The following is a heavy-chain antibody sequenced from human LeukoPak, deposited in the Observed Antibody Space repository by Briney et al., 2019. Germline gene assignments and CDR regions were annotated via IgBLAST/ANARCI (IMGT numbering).Heavy chain of an antibody. J-gene: IGHJ4*02. Sequence: GGSLRLSCVASGFTVSSDYMAWVRQAPGKGLEWVSVIYSSGSTYYADSVKGRFTTSRDNSKNTLYLQMNSLRAEDTAVYYCASNPSGSNGYWGQGTLVTVSS. CDR1: GFTVSSDY. CDR3: ASNPSGSNGY. V-gene: IGHV3-53*01. CDR2: IYSSGST. D-gene: IGHD1-26*01.